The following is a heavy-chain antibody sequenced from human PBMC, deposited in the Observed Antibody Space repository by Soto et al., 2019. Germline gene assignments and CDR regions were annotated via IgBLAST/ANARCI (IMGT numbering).Heavy chain of an antibody. CDR2: ISHDGSSK. D-gene: IGHD5-12*01. CDR3: AQGCGRGYDLCYS. CDR1: GFTFNNHG. J-gene: IGHJ5*01. Sequence: QVQLVESGGGVVQPGRSLTLSCTASGFTFNNHGIHWVRQAPGEGLEWVAVISHDGSSKYYGDSVKGRFTICRDNSKTTLYLRMNCLRIEDTAVCYCAQGCGRGYDLCYSRGQGTLVTVSS. V-gene: IGHV3-30*18.